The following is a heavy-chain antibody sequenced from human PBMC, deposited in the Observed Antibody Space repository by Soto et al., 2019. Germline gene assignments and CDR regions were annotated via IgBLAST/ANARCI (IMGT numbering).Heavy chain of an antibody. CDR3: ARSLDYHDYTGYSTVGVYFDY. J-gene: IGHJ4*02. CDR1: GGSFSSSG. V-gene: IGHV1-69*13. Sequence: SVKVSCKASGGSFSSSGISWVRQAPGQGLEWVGGIIPIFVTSHYAQKFQGRVTITADESANTAYMELSSLTSEDTAVYYCARSLDYHDYTGYSTVGVYFDYWGLGTLVTVPQ. CDR2: IIPIFVTS. D-gene: IGHD3-22*01.